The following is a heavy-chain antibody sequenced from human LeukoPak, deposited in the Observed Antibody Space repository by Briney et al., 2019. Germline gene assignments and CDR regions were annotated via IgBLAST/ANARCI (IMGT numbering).Heavy chain of an antibody. J-gene: IGHJ4*02. Sequence: GGSLRLSCAASGFTFSSYGMHWVRQAPGKGLEWVALIWYDGNNKYYADSVKGRFTISRDNSKNALYLQMNSLRAEDTALYYCARQYCSGGDCYFFDWGQGTLVTVSS. V-gene: IGHV3-33*01. CDR2: IWYDGNNK. D-gene: IGHD2-15*01. CDR1: GFTFSSYG. CDR3: ARQYCSGGDCYFFD.